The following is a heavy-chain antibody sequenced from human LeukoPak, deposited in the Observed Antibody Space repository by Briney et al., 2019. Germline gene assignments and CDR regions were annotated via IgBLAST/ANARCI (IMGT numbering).Heavy chain of an antibody. J-gene: IGHJ4*02. CDR3: ARDRSSDSSGYSNY. Sequence: ASVKVSCKASGGTFSSYAISWVRQAPGQGLEWMGGIIPIFGTANYAQKFQGRVTITADESTSTAYMELSSLRSEDTAVYYCARDRSSDSSGYSNYWGQGTLVTVSS. D-gene: IGHD3-22*01. V-gene: IGHV1-69*13. CDR2: IIPIFGTA. CDR1: GGTFSSYA.